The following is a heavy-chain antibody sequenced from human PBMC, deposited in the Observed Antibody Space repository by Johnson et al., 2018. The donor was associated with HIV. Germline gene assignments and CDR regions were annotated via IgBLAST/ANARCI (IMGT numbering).Heavy chain of an antibody. CDR2: ISGSGAST. D-gene: IGHD5-24*01. CDR3: AKDIYGYDAFDS. Sequence: VQLVESGGGLVQPGGSLRLSCAASGFTFGSYVMSWVRQAPGKGLEWVSAISGSGASTYYADSLKGRCTISRDNSKNTLYLQMNRLRAEDTALYYCAKDIYGYDAFDSWGQGTMVTVSS. V-gene: IGHV3-23*04. J-gene: IGHJ3*02. CDR1: GFTFGSYV.